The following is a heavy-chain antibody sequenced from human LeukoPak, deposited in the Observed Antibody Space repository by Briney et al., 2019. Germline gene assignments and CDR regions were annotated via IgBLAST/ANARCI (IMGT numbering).Heavy chain of an antibody. CDR3: ARGMVRGAHFDY. CDR2: IYHSGST. J-gene: IGHJ4*02. D-gene: IGHD3-10*01. Sequence: SETLSLTCNVSGVSISSGRYYWAWLRQPPGKGLEWIGYIYHSGSTYYNPSLKSRVTISVDRSKNQFSLKLSSVTAADTAVYYCARGMVRGAHFDYWGQGTLVTVSS. CDR1: GVSISSGRYY. V-gene: IGHV4-30-2*01.